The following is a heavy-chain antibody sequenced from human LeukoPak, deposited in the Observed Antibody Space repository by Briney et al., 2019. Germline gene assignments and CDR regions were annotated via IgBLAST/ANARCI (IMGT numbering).Heavy chain of an antibody. Sequence: GGSLRLSCAASGFTFTTFPMHWVRQPPGKGLEWVAVISYDGTDKYYADSVKGRFTISRDNSKSTLYLQMDSLRAEDTAVYYCASPNSMAGTHYFHYWGQGILVTVSS. CDR2: ISYDGTDK. CDR1: GFTFTTFP. V-gene: IGHV3-30*04. D-gene: IGHD6-19*01. CDR3: ASPNSMAGTHYFHY. J-gene: IGHJ4*02.